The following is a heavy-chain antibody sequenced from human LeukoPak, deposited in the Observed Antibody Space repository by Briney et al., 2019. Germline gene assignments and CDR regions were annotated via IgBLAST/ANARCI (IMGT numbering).Heavy chain of an antibody. CDR3: ARREGSSWYAFDY. Sequence: PSETLSLTCTVSGASITTSGYYWGWVRQPPGKGLEWIGSLHHSGRAYYGPSLKSRVTISGDTSKNQFSLRLNSVTAADTAVYYCARREGSSWYAFDYWGQGTLVSVSS. CDR2: LHHSGRA. D-gene: IGHD6-13*01. J-gene: IGHJ4*02. CDR1: GASITTSGYY. V-gene: IGHV4-39*01.